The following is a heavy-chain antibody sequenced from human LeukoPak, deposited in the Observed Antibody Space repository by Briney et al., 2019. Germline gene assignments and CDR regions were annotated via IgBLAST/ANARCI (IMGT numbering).Heavy chain of an antibody. J-gene: IGHJ4*02. CDR1: GGTFSSYA. Sequence: ASVKVSCKASGGTFSSYAISWVRQAPGQGLEWMGGIIPIFGTANYAQKFQGRVTITADESTSTAYMELSSLRSEDTAVYYCARRDTVTLNFDYWGQGTLATVSS. CDR2: IIPIFGTA. CDR3: ARRDTVTLNFDY. V-gene: IGHV1-69*13. D-gene: IGHD4-17*01.